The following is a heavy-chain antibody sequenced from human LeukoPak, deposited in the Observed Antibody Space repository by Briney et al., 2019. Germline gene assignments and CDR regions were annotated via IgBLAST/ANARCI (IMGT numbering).Heavy chain of an antibody. Sequence: ASVKVSCKASGYTFTGYYMHWVRQAPGQGLEWMGWTNPNSGGTNYAQKFQGRVTMTRDTSISTAYMELSRLRSDDTAVYYCARSMVRGVIRFDYWGQGTLVTVSS. CDR1: GYTFTGYY. V-gene: IGHV1-2*02. J-gene: IGHJ4*02. D-gene: IGHD3-10*01. CDR2: TNPNSGGT. CDR3: ARSMVRGVIRFDY.